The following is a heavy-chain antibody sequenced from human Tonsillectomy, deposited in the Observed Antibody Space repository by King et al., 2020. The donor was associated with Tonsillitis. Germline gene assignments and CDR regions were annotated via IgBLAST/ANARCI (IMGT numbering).Heavy chain of an antibody. J-gene: IGHJ5*02. Sequence: QLQESGPGLVKPSQTLSLTCTVSGGSISSGGYYWSWIRQHPGKGLEWIGYIYYSGSTYHNPSLKSRVTISVDTSKNQFSLKLSSVTAADTAVYYCARDRNYGDYVGWFDPWGQGTLVTVSS. CDR3: ARDRNYGDYVGWFDP. CDR1: GGSISSGGYY. CDR2: IYYSGST. D-gene: IGHD4-17*01. V-gene: IGHV4-31*03.